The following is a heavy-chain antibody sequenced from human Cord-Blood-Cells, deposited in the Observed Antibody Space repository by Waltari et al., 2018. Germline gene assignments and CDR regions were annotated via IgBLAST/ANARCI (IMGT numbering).Heavy chain of an antibody. CDR1: GGSISSSSYY. V-gene: IGHV4-39*01. Sequence: QLQLQESGPGLVKPSETLSLTCTVSGGSISSSSYYWGWIRQPPGKVLEWIGSIYYSGRHYYNPSLKSLVTISVDTSKNQFSLKLSSVTAADTAVYYCATRGGSFDYWGQGTLVTVSS. CDR3: ATRGGSFDY. CDR2: IYYSGRH. D-gene: IGHD2-15*01. J-gene: IGHJ4*02.